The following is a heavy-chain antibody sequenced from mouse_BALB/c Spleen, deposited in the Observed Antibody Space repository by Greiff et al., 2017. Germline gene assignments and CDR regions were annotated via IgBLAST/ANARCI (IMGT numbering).Heavy chain of an antibody. J-gene: IGHJ4*01. D-gene: IGHD2-1*01. CDR2: ISYSGST. Sequence: EVQLQESGPGLVKPSQSLSLTCTVTGYSITSDYAWNWIRQFPGNKLEWMGYISYSGSTSYNPSLKSRISITRDTSKNQFFLQLNSVTTEDTATYYCARRGYGNYGRDYWGQGTSVTVSS. CDR3: ARRGYGNYGRDY. V-gene: IGHV3-2*02. CDR1: GYSITSDYA.